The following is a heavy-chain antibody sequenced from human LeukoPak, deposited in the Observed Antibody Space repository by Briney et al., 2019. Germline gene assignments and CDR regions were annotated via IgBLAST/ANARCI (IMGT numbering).Heavy chain of an antibody. J-gene: IGHJ4*02. CDR2: ISAYNGNT. V-gene: IGHV1-18*04. CDR3: ARMVQGVIMYYFDY. CDR1: GYTFTSYG. Sequence: GASVKVSCKASGYTFTSYGISWVRQAPGQGLEWMGWISAYNGNTNYAQKLQGRVTMTTDTSTSTAYMELRSLRSDDTAVYYCARMVQGVIMYYFDYWGQGTLVTVSS. D-gene: IGHD3-10*01.